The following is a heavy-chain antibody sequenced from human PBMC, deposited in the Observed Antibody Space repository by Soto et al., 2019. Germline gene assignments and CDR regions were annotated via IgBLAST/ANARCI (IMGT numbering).Heavy chain of an antibody. CDR1: GASMSDYY. J-gene: IGHJ4*02. CDR3: ARSGHSFAGAV. V-gene: IGHV4-59*01. CDR2: LHYSGSA. Sequence: PSETLSLTCTVSGASMSDYYGSWIRQSPGKGLEHIGYLHYSGSANYSTSLKSRVTISMDRSKNQFSLTLISVTAADTASYYCARSGHSFAGAVWGQGILVTVSS. D-gene: IGHD3-16*01.